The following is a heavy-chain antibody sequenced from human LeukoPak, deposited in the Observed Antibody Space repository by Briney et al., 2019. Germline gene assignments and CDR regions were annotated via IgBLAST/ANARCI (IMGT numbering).Heavy chain of an antibody. V-gene: IGHV1-69*13. CDR3: ATGAAIRSYYYGMDV. CDR2: IIPIFGSA. Sequence: EASLKVSCKASGCTFSSYAISWVRQAPGQGLEWMGGIIPIFGSANYAQKFQGRVTITADESTSTAYMELSSLRSEDTAVYYCATGAAIRSYYYGMDVWGQGTTVTVSS. D-gene: IGHD2-21*01. CDR1: GCTFSSYA. J-gene: IGHJ6*02.